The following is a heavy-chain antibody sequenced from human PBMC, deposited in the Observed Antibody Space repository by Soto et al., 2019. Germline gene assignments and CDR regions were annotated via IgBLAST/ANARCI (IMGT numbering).Heavy chain of an antibody. J-gene: IGHJ4*02. CDR1: GFTFSSYG. CDR3: AKSIAVASPFDY. D-gene: IGHD6-19*01. Sequence: PGGSLRLSCAASGFTFSSYGMHWVRQAPGKGLEWVAVISYDGSNKYYADSVKGRFTISRDNSKNTLYLQMNSLRAEDTAVYYCAKSIAVASPFDYWGQGTLVTSPQ. V-gene: IGHV3-30*18. CDR2: ISYDGSNK.